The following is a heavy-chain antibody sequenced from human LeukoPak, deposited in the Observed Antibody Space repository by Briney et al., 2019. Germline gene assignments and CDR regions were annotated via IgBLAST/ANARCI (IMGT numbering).Heavy chain of an antibody. J-gene: IGHJ4*02. CDR1: GFTFSSYS. CDR3: ARFGYSGYVN. Sequence: PGGSLRLSCAASGFTFSSYSMNWVRQAPGKGLEWVSYIRSSSSTIYYADSVKGRFTISRDNANNSLYLQMNNLRAEDTAVYYCARFGYSGYVNWGQGTLVTVSS. V-gene: IGHV3-48*04. D-gene: IGHD5-12*01. CDR2: IRSSSSTI.